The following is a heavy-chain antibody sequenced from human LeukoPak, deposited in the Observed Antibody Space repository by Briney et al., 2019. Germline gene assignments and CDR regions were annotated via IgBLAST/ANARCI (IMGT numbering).Heavy chain of an antibody. CDR1: GGTFSSYA. CDR3: ANPYCSSTSCYQGPQYFQH. CDR2: IIPIFGTA. D-gene: IGHD2-2*01. Sequence: SVKVSCKASGGTFSSYAISWVRQAPGQGLEWMGGIIPIFGTANYAQKFQGRVTITTDESTSTAYMELSSLRSEDTAVYYCANPYCSSTSCYQGPQYFQHWGQGTLVTVSS. V-gene: IGHV1-69*05. J-gene: IGHJ1*01.